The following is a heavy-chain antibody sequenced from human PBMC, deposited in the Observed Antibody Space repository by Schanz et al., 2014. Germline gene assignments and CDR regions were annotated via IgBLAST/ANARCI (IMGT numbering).Heavy chain of an antibody. CDR2: IIPILGIA. Sequence: QVQLVQSGTQVKKPGSSVKVSCKASGGTFSTYTISWVRQAPGQGLEWMGRIIPILGIANYAQKFQGRVTITADKSTFTAYMELSSLRSEDTAVYYCARAKRFGDMDVWGQGTTVTVSS. J-gene: IGHJ6*02. V-gene: IGHV1-69*09. CDR1: GGTFSTYT. CDR3: ARAKRFGDMDV. D-gene: IGHD3-10*01.